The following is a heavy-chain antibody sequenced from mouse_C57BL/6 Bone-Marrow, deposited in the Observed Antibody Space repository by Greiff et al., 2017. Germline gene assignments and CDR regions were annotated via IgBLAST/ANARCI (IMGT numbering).Heavy chain of an antibody. CDR2: ISSGGSYT. Sequence: EVNLVESGGDLVKPGGSLKLSCAASGFTFSSYGMSWVRQTPDKRLEWVATISSGGSYTYYPDSVKGRFTISRDNAKNTLYLLMSSLKSEDTAMYYCARRCLDYWGQGTTLTVSS. V-gene: IGHV5-6*02. CDR3: ARRCLDY. J-gene: IGHJ2*01. CDR1: GFTFSSYG.